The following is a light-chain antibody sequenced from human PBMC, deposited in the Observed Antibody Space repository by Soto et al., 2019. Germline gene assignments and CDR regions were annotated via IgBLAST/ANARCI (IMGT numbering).Light chain of an antibody. CDR3: DRYNNWPPET. V-gene: IGKV3-15*01. CDR2: GAS. Sequence: EIVMTQSPATLSVSPGERATLSCRASQSVSSNLAWYQQKPGQAPRLLIYGASTRATGIPARFSGSGSGTECTLTISSLQSEDFAVYYCDRYNNWPPETFGQGTRVEIK. J-gene: IGKJ1*01. CDR1: QSVSSN.